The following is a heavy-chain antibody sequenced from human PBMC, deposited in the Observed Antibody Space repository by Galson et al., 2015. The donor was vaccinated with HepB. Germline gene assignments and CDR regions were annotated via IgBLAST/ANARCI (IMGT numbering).Heavy chain of an antibody. V-gene: IGHV3-9*01. CDR3: AKDMSSAAYYFDH. D-gene: IGHD2-2*01. CDR1: GFTFTDYA. J-gene: IGHJ4*02. Sequence: CAASGFTFTDYAMHWVRQGPGKGLEWVSGISWNSGIVGYADSVRGRFSISRDNAKKSLFLQMNSVRPDDTAVYYCAKDMSSAAYYFDHWGLGTLVTVSS. CDR2: ISWNSGIV.